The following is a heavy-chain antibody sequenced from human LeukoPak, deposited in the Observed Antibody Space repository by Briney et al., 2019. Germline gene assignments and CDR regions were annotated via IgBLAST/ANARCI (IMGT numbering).Heavy chain of an antibody. CDR3: AKGEYYDFWRGLDY. V-gene: IGHV3-33*06. D-gene: IGHD3-3*01. CDR1: GFTFTNYA. Sequence: GGSLRLSCAASGFTFTNYATHWVRQAPGKGLEWVAVIWYDGRNEYYADSVKGRFTISRDNSKNTLYLHMNSLRAEDTAVYYCAKGEYYDFWRGLDYWGQGTLVTVSS. J-gene: IGHJ4*02. CDR2: IWYDGRNE.